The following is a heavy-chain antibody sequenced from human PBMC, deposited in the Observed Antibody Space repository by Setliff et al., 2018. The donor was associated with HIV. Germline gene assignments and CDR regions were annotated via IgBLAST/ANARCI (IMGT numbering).Heavy chain of an antibody. V-gene: IGHV3-48*03. Sequence: GSLRLSCAASGFKFNNYEMNWVRQAPGKGLEWVSYISTNSNIMHYAESVKGRFTISRDNSKNTLYLQMNSLRPEDTAVYYCAKDGISGGAYPPYYFDYWGHGTLVTVSS. CDR2: ISTNSNIM. CDR1: GFKFNNYE. J-gene: IGHJ4*01. CDR3: AKDGISGGAYPPYYFDY. D-gene: IGHD2-15*01.